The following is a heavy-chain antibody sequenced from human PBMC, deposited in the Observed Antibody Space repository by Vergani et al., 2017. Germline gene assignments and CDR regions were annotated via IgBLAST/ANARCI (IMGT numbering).Heavy chain of an antibody. J-gene: IGHJ4*02. CDR1: GYSFTSYW. CDR3: ARLPLGYSYGPYYFDY. V-gene: IGHV5-51*01. D-gene: IGHD5-18*01. Sequence: EVQLVQSGAEVKKPGESLKISCKGSGYSFTSYWIGWVRQMPGKGLEWMGIIYPGDSDTRYSPSLQGQVTISADKSISTAYLQWSSLKASDTAMDYCARLPLGYSYGPYYFDYWGQGTLVTVSS. CDR2: IYPGDSDT.